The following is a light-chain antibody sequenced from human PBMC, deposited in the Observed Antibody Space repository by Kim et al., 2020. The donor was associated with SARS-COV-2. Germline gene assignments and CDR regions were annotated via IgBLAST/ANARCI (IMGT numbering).Light chain of an antibody. CDR1: QMIDNY. CDR2: AAS. CDR3: QHSYMTPQT. J-gene: IGKJ2*01. V-gene: IGKV1-39*01. Sequence: SASVGDRVTITCRTSQMIDNYLNWYQQRPGQAPEFLIYAASNLQSGVPSRFSGSGSETDFTLTIDGIQPEDSATYYCQHSYMTPQTFGQGTKLEI.